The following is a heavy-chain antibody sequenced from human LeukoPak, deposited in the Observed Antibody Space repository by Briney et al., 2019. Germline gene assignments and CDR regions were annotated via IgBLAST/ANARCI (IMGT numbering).Heavy chain of an antibody. V-gene: IGHV3-21*01. CDR1: GFAFSAHS. J-gene: IGHJ4*02. CDR2: ISSGSHHI. D-gene: IGHD1-14*01. CDR3: ARGGSTGPLSEDY. Sequence: GRSLRLSCAASGFAFSAHSMNWVRQAPGKGLEWVSSISSGSHHIYYVDSVKGRFTISRDNAKNSLFLDMNSLRVEDTAVYYCARGGSTGPLSEDYWGQGTLVTVSS.